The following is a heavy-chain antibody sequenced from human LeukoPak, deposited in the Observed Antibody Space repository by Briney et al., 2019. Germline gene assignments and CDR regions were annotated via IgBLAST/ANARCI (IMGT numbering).Heavy chain of an antibody. V-gene: IGHV4-38-2*02. CDR1: GYSISSGYY. CDR2: IYHSGST. Sequence: PSETLSLTCTVSGYSISSGYYWGWIRQPPGKGLEWIGSIYHSGSTYYNPSLKSRVTISVDTSKNQFSLKLSSVTAADTAVYYCARLSYYYDSSGYSLNNWFDPWGQGTLVTVSS. J-gene: IGHJ5*02. D-gene: IGHD3-22*01. CDR3: ARLSYYYDSSGYSLNNWFDP.